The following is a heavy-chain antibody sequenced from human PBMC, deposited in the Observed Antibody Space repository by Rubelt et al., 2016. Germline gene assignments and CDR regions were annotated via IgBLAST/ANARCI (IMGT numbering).Heavy chain of an antibody. Sequence: EVQLVESGGGLVKPGGSLRLSCAASGFTFSNAWMSWVRQAPGKGLEWVGRIKSKTDGGTTDYAAPVKGRFTISRDDSKNTLYLQMNSLKTEDTAVYYCTTGGPDYDILSLSFWGQGTLVTVSS. D-gene: IGHD3-9*01. V-gene: IGHV3-15*01. CDR2: IKSKTDGGTT. J-gene: IGHJ4*02. CDR3: TTGGPDYDILSLSF. CDR1: GFTFSNAW.